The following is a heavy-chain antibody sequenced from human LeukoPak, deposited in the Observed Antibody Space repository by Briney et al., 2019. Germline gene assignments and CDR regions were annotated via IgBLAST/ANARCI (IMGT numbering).Heavy chain of an antibody. CDR1: GFTFGNSW. CDR3: AREGYSHLVYYFDY. CDR2: IKQDGSDT. J-gene: IGHJ4*02. V-gene: IGHV3-7*01. D-gene: IGHD6-13*01. Sequence: GGSLRLSCAGSGFTFGNSWMNWFRQAPGKGLEWVAHIKQDGSDTYVDSVKGRFTISRDIAKTSLFLHMNSLTTEDSAVYYCAREGYSHLVYYFDYWGQGTLVTVSS.